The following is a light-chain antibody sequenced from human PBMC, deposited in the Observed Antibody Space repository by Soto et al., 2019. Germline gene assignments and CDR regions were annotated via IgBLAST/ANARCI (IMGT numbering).Light chain of an antibody. Sequence: EIVMTQSPATLAVSPGERATVSCRASQSVSSNLAWYQQKPGQAPRLLIFGASARATGIPARFSGSGSGTKFTLTISSLQSEDFAVYYCQQYFGWPVLTFGGGTRVEIK. J-gene: IGKJ4*01. CDR2: GAS. V-gene: IGKV3-15*01. CDR3: QQYFGWPVLT. CDR1: QSVSSN.